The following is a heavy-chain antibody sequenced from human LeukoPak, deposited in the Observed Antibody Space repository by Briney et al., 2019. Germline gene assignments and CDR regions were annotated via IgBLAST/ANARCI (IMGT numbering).Heavy chain of an antibody. V-gene: IGHV4-4*07. Sequence: SETLSLTCTVSGGSISSYYWSWIRQPTGKGLEWIGRIYTSGSTNYNPSLKSRATMSVDTSKNQFSLKLSSVTAADTAVYYCARDRPGYSSSWDLYYYYYTDVRGKGTTVTVSS. CDR1: GGSISSYY. D-gene: IGHD6-13*01. J-gene: IGHJ6*03. CDR2: IYTSGST. CDR3: ARDRPGYSSSWDLYYYYYTDV.